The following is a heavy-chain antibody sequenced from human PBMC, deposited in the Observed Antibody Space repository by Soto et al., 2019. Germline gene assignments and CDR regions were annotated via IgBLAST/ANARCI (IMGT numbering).Heavy chain of an antibody. CDR3: ATSHYEYHWQTYGSRTHGFDE. CDR1: GYTSNNYG. V-gene: IGHV1-18*01. J-gene: IGHJ1*01. D-gene: IGHD3-16*01. Sequence: ASVKVSCKASGYTSNNYGVSWVRQAPGQGLEWMGWISAYKGHTYSIPKLQDRVTMTADTSTTTVYMELRGLRPDDTAVYYCATSHYEYHWQTYGSRTHGFDERGHGSPVTDS. CDR2: ISAYKGHT.